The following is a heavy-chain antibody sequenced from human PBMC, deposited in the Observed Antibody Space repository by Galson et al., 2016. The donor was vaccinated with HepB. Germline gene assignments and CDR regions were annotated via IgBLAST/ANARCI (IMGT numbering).Heavy chain of an antibody. D-gene: IGHD6-19*01. CDR2: INPSGGST. J-gene: IGHJ4*02. V-gene: IGHV1-46*01. CDR3: ARDAVVNAPFDY. Sequence: SVKVSCKASGYTFTGHSMHWVRQAPGQGLEWIGMINPSGGSTRSAQKFQGRVTMTRDRSTSTIYMEVSSLRSEDTAMYYCARDAVVNAPFDYWGQGTLVTVSS. CDR1: GYTFTGHS.